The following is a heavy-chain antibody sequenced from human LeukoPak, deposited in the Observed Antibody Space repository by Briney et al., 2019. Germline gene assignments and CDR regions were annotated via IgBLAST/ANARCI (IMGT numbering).Heavy chain of an antibody. V-gene: IGHV3-21*01. CDR1: GFTFSSYT. J-gene: IGHJ4*02. D-gene: IGHD3-16*02. CDR3: ARDRNYDYIWGSYRPDYFDY. CDR2: ISSSSSYI. Sequence: GGSLRLSCAASGFTFSSYTMNWVRQAPGKGLEWVSSISSSSSYIYYADSVKGRFTISRDNAKNSLYLQMNRLRAEDTAVYYCARDRNYDYIWGSYRPDYFDYWGQGTLVTVSS.